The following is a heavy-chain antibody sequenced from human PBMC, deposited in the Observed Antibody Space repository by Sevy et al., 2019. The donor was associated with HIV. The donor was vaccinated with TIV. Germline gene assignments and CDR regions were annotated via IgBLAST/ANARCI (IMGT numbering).Heavy chain of an antibody. V-gene: IGHV4-59*01. Sequence: SETLSLTCTVSGGSISSYYWSWIRQPPGKGLEWIGYIYYSGSTNYNPSLKSRVTISVDTSKNQFSLKLSSVTAADTAGYYCARDKGYCSGGSCYDDNWFDPWGQGTLVTVSS. CDR1: GGSISSYY. CDR3: ARDKGYCSGGSCYDDNWFDP. J-gene: IGHJ5*02. CDR2: IYYSGST. D-gene: IGHD2-15*01.